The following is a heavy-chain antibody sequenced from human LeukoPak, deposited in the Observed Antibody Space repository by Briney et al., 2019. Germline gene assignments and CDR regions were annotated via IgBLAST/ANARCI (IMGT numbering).Heavy chain of an antibody. J-gene: IGHJ4*02. D-gene: IGHD1/OR15-1a*01. CDR1: GGSFSGYY. CDR3: ARMNWNNFGDFDY. V-gene: IGHV4-34*01. CDR2: INHSGRT. Sequence: PSETLSLTCAVYGGSFSGYYWSWIRQPPGKGLVWVGEINHSGRTNYNPSLKSRVTISVDTSKNQFSLKLSSVTAADTAVYYCARMNWNNFGDFDYWDQGTLVIVPS.